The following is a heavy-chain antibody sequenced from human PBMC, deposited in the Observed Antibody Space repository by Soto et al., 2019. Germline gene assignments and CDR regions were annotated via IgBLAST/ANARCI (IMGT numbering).Heavy chain of an antibody. Sequence: QITLKESGPTLVKPTQTLTLTCTYSGFSLRTTGVGVGWIRQPPGKALEWLGIIYWEDDKRYSPSLKSRLTLTSDISNSQVVLTMTNMGPVDTATYFCAHTWGLPFDYWGPGNLVIVSS. CDR2: IYWEDDK. V-gene: IGHV2-5*02. D-gene: IGHD3-16*01. CDR1: GFSLRTTGVG. J-gene: IGHJ4*02. CDR3: AHTWGLPFDY.